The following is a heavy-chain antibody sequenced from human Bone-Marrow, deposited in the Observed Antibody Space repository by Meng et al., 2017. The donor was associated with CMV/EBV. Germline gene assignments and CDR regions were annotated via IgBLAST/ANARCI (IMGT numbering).Heavy chain of an antibody. J-gene: IGHJ3*02. CDR1: GYTFTGYY. CDR3: ARSYRKDDAFDI. D-gene: IGHD1-14*01. V-gene: IGHV1-2*02. Sequence: ASVKVSCKASGYTFTGYYMHWVRQAPGQGLEWMGWINPNSGGTNYAQKFQGRVTMTRDTSISTAYMELSRLRSDDTAVYYSARSYRKDDAFDIWGQGTMVTVSS. CDR2: INPNSGGT.